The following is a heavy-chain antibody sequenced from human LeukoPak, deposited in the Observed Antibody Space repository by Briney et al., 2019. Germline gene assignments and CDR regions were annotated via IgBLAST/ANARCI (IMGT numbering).Heavy chain of an antibody. CDR3: ARGNILTGYCFDF. V-gene: IGHV4-34*01. D-gene: IGHD3-9*01. Sequence: PSETLSLTCAVYGGSITGYYWSWIRQTPGRGLEWVGEIHYTGATSYNPSLKSRATISTDTSKYQFPLRLSSVTAADTAVYYRARGNILTGYCFDFWGQGALVTVSS. J-gene: IGHJ4*02. CDR2: IHYTGAT. CDR1: GGSITGYY.